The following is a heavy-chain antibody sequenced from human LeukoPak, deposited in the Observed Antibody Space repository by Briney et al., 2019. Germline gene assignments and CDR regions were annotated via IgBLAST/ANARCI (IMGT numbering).Heavy chain of an antibody. CDR3: AKDSRIRSTFVNWFDP. Sequence: GGSLRLSCAASGFTFSSYAMSWVRQAPGKGLEWVSAISGSGGSTYYADSVKGRFTISRGNSKNTLYLQMNSLRAEDTAVYYCAKDSRIRSTFVNWFDPWGQGTLVTVSS. CDR2: ISGSGGST. J-gene: IGHJ5*02. D-gene: IGHD3-10*01. CDR1: GFTFSSYA. V-gene: IGHV3-23*01.